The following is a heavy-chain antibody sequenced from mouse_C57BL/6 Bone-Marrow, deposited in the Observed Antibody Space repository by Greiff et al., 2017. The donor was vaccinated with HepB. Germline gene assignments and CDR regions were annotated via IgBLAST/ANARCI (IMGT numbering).Heavy chain of an antibody. CDR3: AREDDDGAWFAY. CDR1: GYTFTSYC. J-gene: IGHJ3*01. CDR2: IYSGSGST. Sequence: VQLQQPGAELVKPGASVKMSCKASGYTFTSYCITWVQQSPGQGLEWIGDIYSGSGSTNYNEKFKSKATLTVDTTSSKTYMQLSSLTSEDSAFYYCAREDDDGAWFAYWGQGTRVTVTA. V-gene: IGHV1-55*01.